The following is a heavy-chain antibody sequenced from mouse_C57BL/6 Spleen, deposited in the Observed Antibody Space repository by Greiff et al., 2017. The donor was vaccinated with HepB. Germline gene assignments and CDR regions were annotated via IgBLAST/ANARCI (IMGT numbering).Heavy chain of an antibody. CDR1: GYAFSSYW. V-gene: IGHV1-80*01. D-gene: IGHD1-1*01. Sequence: QVQLKESGAELVKPGASVKISCKASGYAFSSYWMNWVKQRPGKGLEWIGQIYPGDGDTNYNGKFKGKATLTADKSSSTAYMQLSSLTSEDSAVYFCARDYGSSYAYAMDYWGQGTSVTVSS. CDR2: IYPGDGDT. J-gene: IGHJ4*01. CDR3: ARDYGSSYAYAMDY.